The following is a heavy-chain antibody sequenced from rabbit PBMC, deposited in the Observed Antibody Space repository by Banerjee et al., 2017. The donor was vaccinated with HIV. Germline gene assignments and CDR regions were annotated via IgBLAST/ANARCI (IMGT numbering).Heavy chain of an antibody. D-gene: IGHD8-1*01. CDR2: SVGSSSGFT. Sequence: QSLVESAGGVLQPEGALTPLCNASAFFFSSSDYMSWVRHAPGKGLEWISCSVGSSSGFTYSAAWAKGRFTCTKTSSTTATLQMTSLTVADAATYFCARDTGSSFSSYGMDLWGPGTLVTVS. CDR3: ARDTGSSFSSYGMDL. CDR1: AFFFSSSDY. J-gene: IGHJ6*01. V-gene: IGHV1S40*01.